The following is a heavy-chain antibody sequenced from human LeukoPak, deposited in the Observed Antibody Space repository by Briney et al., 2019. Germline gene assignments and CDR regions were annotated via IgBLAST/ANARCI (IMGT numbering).Heavy chain of an antibody. CDR1: GYTFTGYY. D-gene: IGHD1-1*01. J-gene: IGHJ4*02. CDR3: ARSTRYNWNDDY. Sequence: ASVKVSCKASGYTFTGYYIHWVRQAPGQGLEWMGWINCNSGGTNYAQRFQGRVTMTRDTSISTAYMELSRLRSDDTAVYYCARSTRYNWNDDYWGQGTLVTVSS. V-gene: IGHV1-2*02. CDR2: INCNSGGT.